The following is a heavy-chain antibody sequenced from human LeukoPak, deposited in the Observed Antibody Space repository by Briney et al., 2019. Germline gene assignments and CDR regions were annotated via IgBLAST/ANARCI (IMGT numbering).Heavy chain of an antibody. J-gene: IGHJ4*02. CDR3: ARSVVVPAAILVDY. V-gene: IGHV4-34*01. D-gene: IGHD2-2*01. Sequence: SETVSLTFAFYGGFFIGYYWSWIRQPPGKGLEWIGEINYSGSSNYNPSLNSRVIISVDTSQNQFSLKLSSVTAADTAVYYCARSVVVPAAILVDYWGQGTLVTVSS. CDR1: GGFFIGYY. CDR2: INYSGSS.